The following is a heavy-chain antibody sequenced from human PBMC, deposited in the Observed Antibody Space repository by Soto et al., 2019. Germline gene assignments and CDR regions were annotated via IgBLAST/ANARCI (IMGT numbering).Heavy chain of an antibody. CDR3: ARDFQCGEYIFDY. CDR1: GFTFSSYA. D-gene: IGHD4-17*01. CDR2: ISYDGSNK. J-gene: IGHJ4*02. Sequence: GGSLRLSCAASGFTFSSYAMHWVRQAPGKGLEWVAVISYDGSNKYYADSVKGRFTISRDNSKNTLYLQMNSLRAEDTAVYYCARDFQCGEYIFDYWGQGTLVTVSS. V-gene: IGHV3-30-3*01.